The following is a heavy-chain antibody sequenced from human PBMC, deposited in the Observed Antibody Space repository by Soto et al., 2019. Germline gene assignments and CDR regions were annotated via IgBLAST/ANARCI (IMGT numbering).Heavy chain of an antibody. CDR2: ISAHNGNT. CDR3: ARALGKYYFFWRCYYNQYEY. J-gene: IGHJ4*02. V-gene: IGHV1-18*01. D-gene: IGHD3-3*01. Sequence: ASLNVSCQASGYTFTSSGISWVPQAPGQGLEWMGWISAHNGNTNYAQKFQGRVTMTTDTSTSTAYMELRSLRSDDTAVYYCARALGKYYFFWRCYYNQYEYWGQGRVVT. CDR1: GYTFTSSG.